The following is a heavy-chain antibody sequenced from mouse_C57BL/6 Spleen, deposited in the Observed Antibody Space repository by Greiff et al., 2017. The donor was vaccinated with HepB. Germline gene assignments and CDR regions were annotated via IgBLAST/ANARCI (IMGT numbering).Heavy chain of an antibody. V-gene: IGHV1-52*01. J-gene: IGHJ1*03. Sequence: VQLQQPGAELVRPGSSVKLSCKASGYTFTSYWMHWVKQRPIQGLEWIGNIDPSDSETHYNQKFKDKATLTVDKSSSTAYMQLSSLTSEDSAVYYCARGIIRYQLGNWYFDVWGTGTTVTVSS. D-gene: IGHD3-3*01. CDR2: IDPSDSET. CDR1: GYTFTSYW. CDR3: ARGIIRYQLGNWYFDV.